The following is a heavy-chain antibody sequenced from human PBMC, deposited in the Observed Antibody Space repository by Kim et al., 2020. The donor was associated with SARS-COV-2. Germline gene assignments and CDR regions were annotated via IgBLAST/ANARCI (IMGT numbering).Heavy chain of an antibody. D-gene: IGHD6-6*01. CDR1: GGSISSGGYY. CDR2: IYYSGST. V-gene: IGHV4-31*03. CDR3: ARVPPYSSSSAFDY. Sequence: SETLSLTCTVSGGSISSGGYYWSWIRQHPGKGLEWIGYIYYSGSTYYNPSLKSRVTISVDTSKNQFSLKLSSVTAADTAVYYCARVPPYSSSSAFDYWGQGTLVTVSS. J-gene: IGHJ4*02.